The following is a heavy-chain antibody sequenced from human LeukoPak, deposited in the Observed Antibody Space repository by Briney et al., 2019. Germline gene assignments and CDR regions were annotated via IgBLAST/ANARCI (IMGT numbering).Heavy chain of an antibody. V-gene: IGHV1-18*01. D-gene: IGHD3-9*01. Sequence: ASVKVSRKASGYTFTSYGISWVRQAPGQGLEWMGWISAYNGNTNYAQKLQGRVTMTTDTSTSTAYMELRSLRSDDTAVYYCARENYDILTGYYVDYWGQGTLVTVSS. CDR1: GYTFTSYG. J-gene: IGHJ4*02. CDR3: ARENYDILTGYYVDY. CDR2: ISAYNGNT.